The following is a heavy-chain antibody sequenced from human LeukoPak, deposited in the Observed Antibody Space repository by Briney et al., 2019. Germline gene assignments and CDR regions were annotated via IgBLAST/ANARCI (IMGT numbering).Heavy chain of an antibody. D-gene: IGHD3-10*01. CDR2: INPITGST. Sequence: ASVKVSCKASGYTFTSHSIHWVRQAPGEGLEWMGIINPITGSTNYAQKFQGTVTMTGDTSTSTVYMDLRSLRSEDTAVYYCARDTIWGRGSYLDVWGRGTLVTVSS. CDR1: GYTFTSHS. V-gene: IGHV1-46*01. J-gene: IGHJ2*01. CDR3: ARDTIWGRGSYLDV.